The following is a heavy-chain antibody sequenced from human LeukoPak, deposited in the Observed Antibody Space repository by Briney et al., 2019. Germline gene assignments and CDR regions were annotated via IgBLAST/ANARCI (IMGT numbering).Heavy chain of an antibody. V-gene: IGHV1-2*02. CDR1: GYTFSDYY. CDR3: ARDGVSAMPEFDY. CDR2: INPESSDT. J-gene: IGHJ4*02. Sequence: ASLKVSCKASGYTFSDYYIYWVRQAPGQGLEWMGWINPESSDTKYAQRFQGRVTMTRDTSIDTVYMELSGLTSDDTAVFYCARDGVSAMPEFDYWGQGTLVTVSS. D-gene: IGHD5/OR15-5a*01.